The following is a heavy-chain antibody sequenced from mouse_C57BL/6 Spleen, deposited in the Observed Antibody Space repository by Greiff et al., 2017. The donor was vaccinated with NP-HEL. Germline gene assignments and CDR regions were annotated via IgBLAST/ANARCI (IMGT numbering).Heavy chain of an antibody. D-gene: IGHD1-1*01. CDR3: ARPAITFYAMDY. Sequence: DVQLVESGGGLVKPGGSLKLSCAASGFTFSDYGMHWVRQAPEKGLEWVAYISSGSSTIYYADTVKGRFTFARDNAKNTLCLQMTSLRSEDTAMYYCARPAITFYAMDYWGQGTSVTVSS. V-gene: IGHV5-17*01. CDR2: ISSGSSTI. J-gene: IGHJ4*01. CDR1: GFTFSDYG.